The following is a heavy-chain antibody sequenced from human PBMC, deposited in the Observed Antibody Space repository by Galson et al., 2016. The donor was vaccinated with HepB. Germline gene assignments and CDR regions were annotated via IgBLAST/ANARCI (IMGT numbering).Heavy chain of an antibody. V-gene: IGHV5-10-1*01. D-gene: IGHD1-26*01. Sequence: QSGAEVKKPGGSPRISCKASEYSFADYWISWVRQMPGKGLEWMGRIDPSDSYTDYSPSFQGHVTISADKSISTAYLHLSSLKASGTARYYCARQRVGSTQYYFDYWGQGTLVTVSS. CDR3: ARQRVGSTQYYFDY. CDR1: EYSFADYW. J-gene: IGHJ4*02. CDR2: IDPSDSYT.